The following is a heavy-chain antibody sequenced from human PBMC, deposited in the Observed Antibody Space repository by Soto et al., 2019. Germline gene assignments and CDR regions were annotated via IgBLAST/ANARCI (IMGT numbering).Heavy chain of an antibody. CDR2: ISGSGYHS. V-gene: IGHV3-23*01. CDR1: GFTFSSYA. Sequence: GGSLRLSCAASGFTFSSYAMSWVRQAPGKGLEWVSAISGSGYHSYYADAVKGRFTISRDNSKNTLYLQMNSLRAEDTAVYYCAKDGSYYDSPTESDFWGQGTLVTVSS. CDR3: AKDGSYYDSPTESDF. J-gene: IGHJ4*02. D-gene: IGHD3-22*01.